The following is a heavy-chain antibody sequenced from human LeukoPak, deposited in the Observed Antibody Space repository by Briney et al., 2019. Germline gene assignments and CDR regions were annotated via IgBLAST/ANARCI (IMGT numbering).Heavy chain of an antibody. CDR1: GFTFSSYS. Sequence: GGSLRLSCAASGFTFSSYSMVWVRQAPGKGLEWVSAISNTGGSTYYADSVKGRFTISRDKSKNTLSLQMNSLRAEDTAVYYCAQQVGYCSSGSCYFTYWGQGTLVTVSS. D-gene: IGHD2-15*01. V-gene: IGHV3-23*01. J-gene: IGHJ1*01. CDR3: AQQVGYCSSGSCYFTY. CDR2: ISNTGGST.